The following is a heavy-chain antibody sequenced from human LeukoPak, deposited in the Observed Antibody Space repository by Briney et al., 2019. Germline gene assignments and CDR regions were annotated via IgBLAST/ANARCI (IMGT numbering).Heavy chain of an antibody. CDR1: GGTFSSYA. CDR2: IIPIFGTA. CDR3: ATNPSNQWLSYYFDY. J-gene: IGHJ4*02. V-gene: IGHV1-69*13. Sequence: SVKVSCKASGGTFSSYAISWVRQAPGQGLEWMGGIIPIFGTANYAQKFQGRVTITADESTSTAYMELSSLRPEDTAVYYCATNPSNQWLSYYFDYWGQGTLVTVSS. D-gene: IGHD6-19*01.